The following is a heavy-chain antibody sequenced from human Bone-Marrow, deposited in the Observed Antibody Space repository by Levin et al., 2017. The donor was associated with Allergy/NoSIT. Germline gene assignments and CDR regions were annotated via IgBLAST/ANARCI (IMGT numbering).Heavy chain of an antibody. CDR3: ARGGSDSSGLGAFDI. D-gene: IGHD3-22*01. V-gene: IGHV4-59*01. CDR2: IYYSGST. CDR1: GGSISSYY. J-gene: IGHJ3*02. Sequence: PSETLSLTCTVSGGSISSYYWSWIRQPPGKGLEWIGYIYYSGSTNYNPSLKSRVTISVDTSKNQFSLKLSSVTAADTAVYYCARGGSDSSGLGAFDIWGQGTMVTVSS.